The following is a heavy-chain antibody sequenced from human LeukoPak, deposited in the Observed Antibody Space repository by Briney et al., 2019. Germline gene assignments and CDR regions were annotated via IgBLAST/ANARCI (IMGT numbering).Heavy chain of an antibody. Sequence: GGSLRLSCAVSGFTFSSYWMHWVRQAPGKRLVWVSRINSDGSSTSYADSVKGRFTISRDNAKNTLYLQMNSLRAEDTAVYYCARARIAATGGSKYYFDYWGQGTLVTVSS. D-gene: IGHD6-13*01. CDR3: ARARIAATGGSKYYFDY. J-gene: IGHJ4*02. V-gene: IGHV3-74*01. CDR1: GFTFSSYW. CDR2: INSDGSST.